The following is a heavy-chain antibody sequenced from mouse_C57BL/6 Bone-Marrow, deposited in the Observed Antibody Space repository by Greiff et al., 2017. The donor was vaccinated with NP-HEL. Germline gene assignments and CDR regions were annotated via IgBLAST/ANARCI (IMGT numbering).Heavy chain of an antibody. CDR3: ARSLSSYDYEHY. J-gene: IGHJ2*01. CDR2: LYPGSGST. Sequence: VQLQQPGAELVKPGASVKMSCKASGYTFTSYWITWVKQRPGQGLEWIGDLYPGSGSTNYNEKFKSKATLTVDTSSSTAYMQLSSLTSEDSAVYYCARSLSSYDYEHYWGQGTTLTVSS. D-gene: IGHD2-4*01. CDR1: GYTFTSYW. V-gene: IGHV1-55*01.